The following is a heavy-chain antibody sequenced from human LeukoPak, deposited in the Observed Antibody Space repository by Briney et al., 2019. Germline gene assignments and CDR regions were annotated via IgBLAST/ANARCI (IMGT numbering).Heavy chain of an antibody. Sequence: SVKVSCKASGYNFNSYGLSWVRQAPGQGLEWMGGIIPIFGTANYAQKFQGRVTITTDESTSTAYMELSSLRSEDTAVYYCVSSSPYSLLYWGQGTLVTVSS. CDR2: IIPIFGTA. J-gene: IGHJ4*02. V-gene: IGHV1-69*05. CDR3: VSSSPYSLLY. D-gene: IGHD6-6*01. CDR1: GYNFNSYG.